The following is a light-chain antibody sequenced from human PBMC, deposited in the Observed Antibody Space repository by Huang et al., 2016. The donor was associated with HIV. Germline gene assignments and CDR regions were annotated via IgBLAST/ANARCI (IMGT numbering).Light chain of an antibody. CDR2: GAS. CDR1: QSVSRH. V-gene: IGKV3-11*01. J-gene: IGKJ2*01. Sequence: EIVLTQSPDTLSLSPGERATLSCRASQSVSRHLAWYQHKPGQSPRLLIYGASNRAAGSPARFSGSGSGTDFALSISSLEPEDFAVYYCQQRDNWPPMYTFGQGTKLEIK. CDR3: QQRDNWPPMYT.